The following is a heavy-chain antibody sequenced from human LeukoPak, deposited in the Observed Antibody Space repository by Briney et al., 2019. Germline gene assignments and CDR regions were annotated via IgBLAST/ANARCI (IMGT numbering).Heavy chain of an antibody. Sequence: SETLSLTCTVSGGSISSSSYYWGWIRQPPGKGLEWIGSIYYSGSIYYDPSLKSRVTISVDTSKNQFSLKLSSVTAADTAVYYCARRGSVLRYFDWLLPEFDYWGQGTLVTVSS. CDR3: ARRGSVLRYFDWLLPEFDY. D-gene: IGHD3-9*01. CDR1: GGSISSSSYY. V-gene: IGHV4-39*01. J-gene: IGHJ4*02. CDR2: IYYSGSI.